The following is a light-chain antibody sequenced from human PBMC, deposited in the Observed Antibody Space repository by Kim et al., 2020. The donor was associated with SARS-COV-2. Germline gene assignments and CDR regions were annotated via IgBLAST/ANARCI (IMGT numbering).Light chain of an antibody. V-gene: IGLV3-19*01. CDR1: SLRSYY. CDR3: NSRDSSGNHVV. CDR2: GKN. Sequence: LGQTVRNTCQGESLRSYYASWYQQKPGQAPVLVIYGKNNRPSGIPDRFSGSSSGNTASLNITGAQAEDEADYYCNSRDSSGNHVVFGGGTQLTVL. J-gene: IGLJ2*01.